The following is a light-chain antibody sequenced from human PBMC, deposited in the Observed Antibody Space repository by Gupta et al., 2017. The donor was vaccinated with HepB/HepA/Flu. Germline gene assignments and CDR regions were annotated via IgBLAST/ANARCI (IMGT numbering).Light chain of an antibody. CDR3: QQRSNWPLT. CDR2: DAS. V-gene: IGKV3-11*01. Sequence: VLTPSPATLSLSTGERATPAGRASQSVSSYLAWYQQKPGQAPRLLIYDASNRATGIPARFSGSGSGTDFTLTISSLEPEDFAVYYCQQRSNWPLTFGGGTKVEIK. J-gene: IGKJ4*01. CDR1: QSVSSY.